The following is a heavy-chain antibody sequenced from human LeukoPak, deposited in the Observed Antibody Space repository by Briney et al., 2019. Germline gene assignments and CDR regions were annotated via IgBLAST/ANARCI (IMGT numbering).Heavy chain of an antibody. V-gene: IGHV1-46*01. D-gene: IGHD6-19*01. CDR1: GYTFTIYY. CDR2: INPSGDSA. J-gene: IGHJ3*02. CDR3: ARVRRQWLDHDAFDI. Sequence: GASVKVSCKASGYTFTIYYIHWVRQAPGQGLEWLGIINPSGDSASYAQKFQGRVAMTRDMSTSTVYMELTNLRSEDTAVYYCARVRRQWLDHDAFDIWGQGTMVTVSS.